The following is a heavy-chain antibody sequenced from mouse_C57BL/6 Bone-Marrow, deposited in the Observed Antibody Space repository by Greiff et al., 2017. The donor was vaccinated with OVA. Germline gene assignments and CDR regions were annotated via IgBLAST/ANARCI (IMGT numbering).Heavy chain of an antibody. CDR1: GFTFSSYA. D-gene: IGHD1-1*01. CDR3: ARGDDYGSSYVGTWYYFDY. CDR2: ISDGGSYT. J-gene: IGHJ2*01. Sequence: EVKLVESGGGLVKPGGSLKLSCAASGFTFSSYAMSWVRQTHEKRLEWVATISDGGSYTYYPDNVKGRFTISRDNAENNLYLQMSHLKSEDTAMYYCARGDDYGSSYVGTWYYFDYWGQGTTLTVSS. V-gene: IGHV5-4*03.